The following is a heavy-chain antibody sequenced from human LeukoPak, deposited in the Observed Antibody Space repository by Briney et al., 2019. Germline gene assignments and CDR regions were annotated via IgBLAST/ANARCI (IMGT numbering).Heavy chain of an antibody. CDR1: GFTFSSYW. D-gene: IGHD5-12*01. Sequence: RSGGSLRLSCAASGFTFSSYWMHWVRQAPGKGLVWVSRLNSDGTNTYHADSVKGRVTISRDNAKNTVYLEMNSLRAEDTAVYYCARGGLRNWYFDLWGRGTLVTVSS. CDR2: LNSDGTNT. CDR3: ARGGLRNWYFDL. V-gene: IGHV3-74*01. J-gene: IGHJ2*01.